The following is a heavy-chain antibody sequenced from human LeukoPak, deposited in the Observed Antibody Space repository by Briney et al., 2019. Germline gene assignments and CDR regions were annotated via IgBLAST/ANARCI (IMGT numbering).Heavy chain of an antibody. V-gene: IGHV1-8*02. D-gene: IGHD2-15*01. CDR1: GYTFTSYG. J-gene: IGHJ6*03. CDR2: ISAYNGNT. Sequence: VASVKVSCKASGYTFTSYGISWVRQAPGQGLEWMGWISAYNGNTGYAQKFQGRVTMTRNTSISTAYMELSSLRSEDTAVYYCAREGCSGGSCPSTWYYYYMDVWGKGTTVTISS. CDR3: AREGCSGGSCPSTWYYYYMDV.